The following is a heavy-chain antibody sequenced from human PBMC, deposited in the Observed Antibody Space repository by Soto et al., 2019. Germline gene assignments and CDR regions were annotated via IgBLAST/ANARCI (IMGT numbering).Heavy chain of an antibody. V-gene: IGHV1-69*01. CDR2: IIPIFGTA. CDR1: GGTFSSYA. CDR3: AREVWGSSQGGYYFDY. D-gene: IGHD3-16*01. J-gene: IGHJ4*02. Sequence: QVQLVQSGAEVKKPGSSVKVSCKASGGTFSSYAISWVRQAPGQGLEWMGGIIPIFGTANYEQKFQGRVTITADESTSTAYMELSSLRSEDKAVYYCAREVWGSSQGGYYFDYWGQGTLVTVSS.